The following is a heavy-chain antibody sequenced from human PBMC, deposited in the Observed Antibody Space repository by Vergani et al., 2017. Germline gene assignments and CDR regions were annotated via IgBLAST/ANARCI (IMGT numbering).Heavy chain of an antibody. CDR1: GYTFTGHY. D-gene: IGHD3-22*01. CDR2: INPNSGGT. CDR3: ARAYYYDSSGYENWFDP. Sequence: QVQLVQSGAEVKKPGASVKVSCKASGYTFTGHYMHWVRQAPGQGLEWMGWINPNSGGTNYAQKFQGRVTMTRDTSISTAYMELSRLRSDDTAVYYCARAYYYDSSGYENWFDPWGQGTLVTVSS. V-gene: IGHV1-2*02. J-gene: IGHJ5*02.